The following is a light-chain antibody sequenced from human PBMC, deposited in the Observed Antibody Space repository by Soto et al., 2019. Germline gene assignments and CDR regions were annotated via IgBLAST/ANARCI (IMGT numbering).Light chain of an antibody. CDR3: QQRSNWPPRALT. CDR2: DAS. V-gene: IGKV3-11*01. Sequence: EIGLTQSPATLSLSPGERATLSCRASQSVSSYLAWYQQKPGQAPRLLIYDASNRATGIPARFSGSGSGTDFTLTISSLEPEDFAVYYCQQRSNWPPRALTFGGGTKVDIK. J-gene: IGKJ4*01. CDR1: QSVSSY.